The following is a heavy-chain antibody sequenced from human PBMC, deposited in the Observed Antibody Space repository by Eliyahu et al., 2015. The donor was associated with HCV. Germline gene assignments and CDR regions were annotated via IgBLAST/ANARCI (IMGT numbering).Heavy chain of an antibody. J-gene: IGHJ3*02. Sequence: QVQLQQWGAGLLKPSETLSLTCAVYGGSFSGYYWSWIRQPPGKGLXWIGEINHSGSTNYNPSLKSRVTISVDTSKNQFSLKLSSVTAADTAVYYCARGIGKWFGERSAFDIWGQGTMVTVSS. CDR2: INHSGST. CDR3: ARGIGKWFGERSAFDI. CDR1: GGSFSGYY. D-gene: IGHD3-10*01. V-gene: IGHV4-34*01.